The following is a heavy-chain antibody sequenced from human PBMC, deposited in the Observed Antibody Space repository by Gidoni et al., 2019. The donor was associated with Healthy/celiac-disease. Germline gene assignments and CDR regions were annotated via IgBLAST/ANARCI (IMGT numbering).Heavy chain of an antibody. CDR3: AKDVSSGWFYYYYGMDV. D-gene: IGHD6-19*01. CDR2: IRYDGSNK. Sequence: QVQLVESGGGVDQPRGSLRLSCAGSGSTSRGHGMHWVRQVPGKGLEWVAFIRYDGSNKYYADSVKGRFTISRDNSKNTLYLQMNSLRAEDTAVYYCAKDVSSGWFYYYYGMDVWGQGTTVTVSS. CDR1: GSTSRGHG. J-gene: IGHJ6*02. V-gene: IGHV3-30*02.